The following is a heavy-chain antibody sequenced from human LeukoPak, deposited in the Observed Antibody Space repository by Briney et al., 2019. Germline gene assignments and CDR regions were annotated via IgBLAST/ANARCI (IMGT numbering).Heavy chain of an antibody. V-gene: IGHV4-59*01. D-gene: IGHD3-10*01. J-gene: IGHJ4*02. Sequence: SETLSLTCTVSGGSLSSYYWSWIRQPPGKGLEWIGYIYYSGSTNYNPSLKSRVTISVDTSKNQFSLKLSSVTAADTAVYYCARYHGSGSYPDYWGQGTLVTVSS. CDR1: GGSLSSYY. CDR2: IYYSGST. CDR3: ARYHGSGSYPDY.